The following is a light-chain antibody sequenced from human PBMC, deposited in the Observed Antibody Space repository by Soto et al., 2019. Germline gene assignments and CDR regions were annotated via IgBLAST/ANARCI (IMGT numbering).Light chain of an antibody. V-gene: IGKV1-5*01. J-gene: IGKJ1*01. Sequence: DIQMTQSPSTLSASVGDRVTITCRASQSISSWLAWYQQKPGKAPKLLIYDASSLGSGVPSRCSGSGSGTEFSLTISSLQPDDFATYYCQQYNSYSLTYGQGTKVEIK. CDR3: QQYNSYSLT. CDR2: DAS. CDR1: QSISSW.